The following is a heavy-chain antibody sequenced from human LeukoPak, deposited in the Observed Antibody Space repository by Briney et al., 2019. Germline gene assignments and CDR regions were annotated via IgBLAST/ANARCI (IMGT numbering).Heavy chain of an antibody. CDR3: ARGNAKGLGEFYY. CDR2: THYSGTT. Sequence: SSETLSLTCSVSGDSISGFYWNWIRQSPEKGLEWIAVTHYSGTTNYNPSLKSRVTISVDTSKNQFSLKLSSVTAADTAVYYCARGNAKGLGEFYYWGQGTLVTVSS. CDR1: GDSISGFY. V-gene: IGHV4-59*01. J-gene: IGHJ4*02. D-gene: IGHD3-16*01.